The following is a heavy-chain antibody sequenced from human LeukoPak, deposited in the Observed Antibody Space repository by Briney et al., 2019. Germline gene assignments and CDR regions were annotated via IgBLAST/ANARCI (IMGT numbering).Heavy chain of an antibody. J-gene: IGHJ4*02. CDR2: ISAYNGNT. CDR3: ARGGWTGMGAY. D-gene: IGHD3/OR15-3a*01. V-gene: IGHV1-18*01. CDR1: GYTFTSYG. Sequence: GASVKVSCKASGYTFTSYGISWVRQAPGQGLEWMGWISAYNGNTDYAQKFQGRVTLTTDTSTRTAYMELRSLTSNDTAVYYCARGGWTGMGAYWGQGTLVTVSS.